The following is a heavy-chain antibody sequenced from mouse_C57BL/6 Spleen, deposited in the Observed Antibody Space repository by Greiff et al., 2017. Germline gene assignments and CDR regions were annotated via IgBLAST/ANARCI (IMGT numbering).Heavy chain of an antibody. CDR3: ARDGIITTGFAY. V-gene: IGHV3-6*01. CDR2: ISYDGSN. J-gene: IGHJ3*01. CDR1: GYSITSGYY. Sequence: EVQRVESGPGLVKPSQSLSLTCSVTGYSITSGYYWNWIRQFPGNKLEWMGYISYDGSNNYNPSLKNRISITRDTSKNQFFLKLNSVTTEDTATYYCARDGIITTGFAYWGQGTLVTVSA. D-gene: IGHD1-1*01.